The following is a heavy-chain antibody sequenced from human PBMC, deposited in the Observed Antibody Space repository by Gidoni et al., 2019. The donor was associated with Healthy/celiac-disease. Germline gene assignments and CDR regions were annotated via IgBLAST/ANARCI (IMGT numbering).Heavy chain of an antibody. CDR3: ARDRARIVVVVAATPFGWFDP. Sequence: QVQLVQSGAEVKKPGASVKVSCKASGYTFTDNYMPWGRLAPGQGLEWMGRINPNSGGTNYAQKFQGRVTMTRDTSISTAYMELSRLRSDDTAVYYCARDRARIVVVVAATPFGWFDPWGQGTLVTVSS. V-gene: IGHV1-2*06. D-gene: IGHD2-15*01. J-gene: IGHJ5*02. CDR1: GYTFTDNY. CDR2: INPNSGGT.